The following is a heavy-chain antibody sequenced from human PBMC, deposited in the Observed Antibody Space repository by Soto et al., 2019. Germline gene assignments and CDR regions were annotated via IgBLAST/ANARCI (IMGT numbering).Heavy chain of an antibody. Sequence: QVTLKESGPVLVNPTETLTLTCTVSGFSLSNARMGVSWIRQPPGKALEWLAHIFSNDEKSYSTSLKSRLTISKDTSKSQVVLTMTNMDPVDTATYYCARMPPKGYYYYYGMDVWGQGTTVTVSS. CDR1: GFSLSNARMG. CDR3: ARMPPKGYYYYYGMDV. CDR2: IFSNDEK. J-gene: IGHJ6*02. V-gene: IGHV2-26*01.